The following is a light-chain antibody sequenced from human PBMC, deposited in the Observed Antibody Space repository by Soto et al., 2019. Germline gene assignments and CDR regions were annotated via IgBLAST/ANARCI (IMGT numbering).Light chain of an antibody. CDR3: QQSASLWT. CDR2: GTS. V-gene: IGKV3-20*01. J-gene: IGKJ1*01. Sequence: EIVLTQSPGTLSLSPGERATLSCRASQRVSSSYLAWYQQKPGQAPRLLIYGTSSSATGIPDRFSGSGSGTDFTLTISRLEPEDFAVYYCQQSASLWTFGQGTKVEIK. CDR1: QRVSSSY.